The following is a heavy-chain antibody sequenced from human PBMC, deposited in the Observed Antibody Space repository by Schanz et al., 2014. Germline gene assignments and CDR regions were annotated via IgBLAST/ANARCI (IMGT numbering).Heavy chain of an antibody. CDR1: GFTFSSYA. J-gene: IGHJ6*03. V-gene: IGHV4-34*01. Sequence: GQLLESGGGLIQPGGSLRLSCAASGFTFSSYAMSWVRQAPGKGLEWIGEIYHTGSTNYNPSLKSRVTISVDTSKNQFSLKLSSVTAADTAVYYCARGNNFDYGDAFFNYYYYYMDVWGKGTTVTVSS. CDR3: ARGNNFDYGDAFFNYYYYYMDV. CDR2: IYHTGST. D-gene: IGHD4-17*01.